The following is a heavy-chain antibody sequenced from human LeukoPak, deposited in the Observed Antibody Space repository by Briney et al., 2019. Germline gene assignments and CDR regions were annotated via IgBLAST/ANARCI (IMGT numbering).Heavy chain of an antibody. D-gene: IGHD3-22*01. CDR3: ARVNGNYYDSRGYYHHFDY. CDR1: GYTFTSYG. Sequence: ASVKVSCKASGYTFTSYGISWVRQAPGQGLEWMGWISAYNGNTNYAQNLQGRVTMTTDTSTSTAYMELRSLRSDDTAVYYCARVNGNYYDSRGYYHHFDYWGQGTLVTVSS. CDR2: ISAYNGNT. J-gene: IGHJ4*02. V-gene: IGHV1-18*01.